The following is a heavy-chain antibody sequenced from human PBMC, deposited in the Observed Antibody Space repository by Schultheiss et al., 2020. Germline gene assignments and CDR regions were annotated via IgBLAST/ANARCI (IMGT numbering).Heavy chain of an antibody. D-gene: IGHD6-13*01. V-gene: IGHV4-34*01. CDR1: GGSFSGYY. J-gene: IGHJ4*02. Sequence: SETLSVTCAVYGGSFSGYYWSWIRQPPGKGLEWIGEINHSGSTNYNPSLKSRVTISVDTSKNQFSLKLSSVTAADTAVYYCARGPVAAAYLDYWGQGTLVTVSS. CDR2: INHSGST. CDR3: ARGPVAAAYLDY.